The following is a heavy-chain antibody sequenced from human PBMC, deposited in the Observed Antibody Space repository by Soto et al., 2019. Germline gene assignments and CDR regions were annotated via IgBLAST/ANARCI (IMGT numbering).Heavy chain of an antibody. D-gene: IGHD6-6*01. V-gene: IGHV3-7*05. Sequence: GGSLRLSCAASGFTFSSYWMSWVRQAPGKGLEWVANIKQDGSEKYYVDSVKGRFTISRDNAKNSLYLQMNSLRAEDTAVYYCARDRSGIAARPRVFFFDYWGQGTLVTVSS. CDR2: IKQDGSEK. CDR3: ARDRSGIAARPRVFFFDY. CDR1: GFTFSSYW. J-gene: IGHJ4*02.